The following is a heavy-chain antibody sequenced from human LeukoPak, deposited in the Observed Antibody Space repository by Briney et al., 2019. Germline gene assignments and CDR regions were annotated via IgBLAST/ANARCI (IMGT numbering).Heavy chain of an antibody. V-gene: IGHV1-2*02. Sequence: ASVKVSCKASGYTFTGYDMHWVRQAPGQGREWMGWINPNSGGTNYAQKFQGRVTMTRDTSIRTAYMELSRLRSEDTAVYSCARDAPGYYDSSGRPDYWGQGTLVTGSS. CDR3: ARDAPGYYDSSGRPDY. CDR1: GYTFTGYD. J-gene: IGHJ4*02. CDR2: INPNSGGT. D-gene: IGHD3-22*01.